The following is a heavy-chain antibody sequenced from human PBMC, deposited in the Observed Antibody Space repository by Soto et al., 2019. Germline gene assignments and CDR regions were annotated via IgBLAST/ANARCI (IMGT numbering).Heavy chain of an antibody. Sequence: SETLSLTCSVSGASIRSGGYYWSWLRQSPGKGLEWIGHIYYTGSTFYSPSLKSRLTISLDTSKNQFSLDLRSVTAADTTMYYCARIEMASIKWGRGTLVTVSS. V-gene: IGHV4-31*03. CDR3: ARIEMASIK. CDR2: IYYTGST. CDR1: GASIRSGGYY. J-gene: IGHJ4*02.